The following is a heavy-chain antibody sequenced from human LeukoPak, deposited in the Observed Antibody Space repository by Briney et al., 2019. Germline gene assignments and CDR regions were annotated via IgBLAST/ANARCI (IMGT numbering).Heavy chain of an antibody. CDR3: ARDYGGSDFDY. D-gene: IGHD3-16*01. Sequence: GGSLRLSCVASGFTFSSYWMNWVRRAPGKGLEWVANINQDGSEKHYVDSVKGRFTISRDNAKNSLYLQINSLSAEDTAVYYCARDYGGSDFDYWGQGTLVTVSS. CDR2: INQDGSEK. CDR1: GFTFSSYW. J-gene: IGHJ4*02. V-gene: IGHV3-7*01.